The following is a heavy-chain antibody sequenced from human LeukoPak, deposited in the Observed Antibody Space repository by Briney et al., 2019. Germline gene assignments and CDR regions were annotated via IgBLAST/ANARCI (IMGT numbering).Heavy chain of an antibody. CDR2: IYSGGST. CDR3: ARGGSYLSAFDI. Sequence: ETLSLTCAVSGGSISSSNWWSWVRQPPGKGLEWVSIIYSGGSTFYADSVKGRFTISRDNSKNTLYLQMNSLRAEDTAVYYCARGGSYLSAFDIWGQGTMVTVSS. D-gene: IGHD1-26*01. J-gene: IGHJ3*02. CDR1: GGSISSSNW. V-gene: IGHV3-53*03.